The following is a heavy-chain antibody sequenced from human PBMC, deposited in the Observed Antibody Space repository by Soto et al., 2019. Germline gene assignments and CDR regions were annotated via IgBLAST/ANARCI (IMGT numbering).Heavy chain of an antibody. CDR2: IWYDGSDK. D-gene: IGHD2-15*01. V-gene: IGHV3-33*01. CDR3: ASASAPFDY. CDR1: GFIFSTYG. Sequence: QVQLVESGGGVVQPGRSLRLSCAASGFIFSTYGMHWVRQAPGKGLEWVAVIWYDGSDKYYADSVKGRFTISRDNSKNTLYLQMNRLRAEDTAVYYCASASAPFDYWGQGALVTVSS. J-gene: IGHJ4*02.